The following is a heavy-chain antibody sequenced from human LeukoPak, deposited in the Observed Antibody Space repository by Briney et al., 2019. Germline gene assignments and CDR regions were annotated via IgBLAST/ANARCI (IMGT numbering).Heavy chain of an antibody. Sequence: SVKVSCKASGGTFSSYAISWVRQAPGQGLEWMGGIIPIFGTANYAQKFQGRVTITTDESTSTAYMELSSLRSEDTAVYYCATGGLPIPSHYYGSSVYYMDVWGKGTTVTVSS. D-gene: IGHD3-10*01. V-gene: IGHV1-69*05. CDR3: ATGGLPIPSHYYGSSVYYMDV. J-gene: IGHJ6*03. CDR2: IIPIFGTA. CDR1: GGTFSSYA.